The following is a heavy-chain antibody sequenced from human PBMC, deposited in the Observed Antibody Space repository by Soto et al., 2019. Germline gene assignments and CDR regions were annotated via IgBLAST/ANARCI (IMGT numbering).Heavy chain of an antibody. J-gene: IGHJ4*02. Sequence: ASVKVSCKASGYTFTTYAIHWVRQAPGQRLEWMGWINTGNGNTQYSQRFQGRVTITRDTSASTAYMELSSLRSEDTAFYYCATTQPLNYYDSGSQFDYWGQGTLVTVSS. CDR3: ATTQPLNYYDSGSQFDY. CDR2: INTGNGNT. CDR1: GYTFTTYA. V-gene: IGHV1-3*04. D-gene: IGHD3-10*01.